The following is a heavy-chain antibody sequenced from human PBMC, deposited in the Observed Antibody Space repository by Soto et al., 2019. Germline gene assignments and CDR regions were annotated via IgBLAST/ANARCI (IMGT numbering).Heavy chain of an antibody. D-gene: IGHD6-19*01. CDR3: SRGSHGWSGIDY. V-gene: IGHV3-74*01. CDR2: ISGDGSST. CDR1: GFTFSNYW. J-gene: IGHJ4*02. Sequence: EVQLVESGGGLVQPGGSLGLSCTASGFTFSNYWMYWVRQAPGKGLVWVSRISGDGSSTNYEDSVKGRFTISRDNAKNTLYLQMNSLRAEDTAVYHCSRGSHGWSGIDYWGQGILVTVS.